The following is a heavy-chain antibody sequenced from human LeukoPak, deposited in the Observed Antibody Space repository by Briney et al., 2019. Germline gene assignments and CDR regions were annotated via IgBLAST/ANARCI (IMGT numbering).Heavy chain of an antibody. D-gene: IGHD3-22*01. V-gene: IGHV1-8*01. Sequence: EASVKVPCKASGYTFTSYDINWVRQATGQRLEWMGWMNPNSGNTGYAQKFQGRVTMTRDTSISTAYMELSSLRSEDTAVYYCARVFYDSANWFDPWGQGTLVTVSS. J-gene: IGHJ5*02. CDR3: ARVFYDSANWFDP. CDR2: MNPNSGNT. CDR1: GYTFTSYD.